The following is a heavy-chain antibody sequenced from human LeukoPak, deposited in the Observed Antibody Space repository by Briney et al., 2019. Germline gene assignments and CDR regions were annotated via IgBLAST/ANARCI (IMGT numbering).Heavy chain of an antibody. Sequence: SETLSLTCTVSGGSISSYYWSWSRQPPGRGLEGIGYIYYSRSTNYNPSLKSRVTISVDTSTNQFSLKLSSVTAADTAVYYCARTYYDILTGYYSFDYWGQGTLVTVSS. D-gene: IGHD3-9*01. J-gene: IGHJ4*02. CDR2: IYYSRST. CDR1: GGSISSYY. V-gene: IGHV4-59*01. CDR3: ARTYYDILTGYYSFDY.